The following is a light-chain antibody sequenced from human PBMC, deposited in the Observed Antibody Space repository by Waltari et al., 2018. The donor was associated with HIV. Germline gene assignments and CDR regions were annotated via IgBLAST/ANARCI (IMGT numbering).Light chain of an antibody. J-gene: IGLJ2*01. CDR1: SSNIGSDA. V-gene: IGLV1-44*01. CDR2: SND. Sequence: QSVLTQPPSASGTPGQRVTISCSGSSSNIGSDAVNWYQQLPGTAPKLVIYSNDQRPSGVPDRFSGSKSGTSASLAISGLQPEDEADYYCAAWDDSLSGVVFCGGTNLTVL. CDR3: AAWDDSLSGVV.